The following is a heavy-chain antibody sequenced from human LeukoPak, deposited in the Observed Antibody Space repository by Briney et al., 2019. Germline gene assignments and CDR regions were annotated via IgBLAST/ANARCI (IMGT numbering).Heavy chain of an antibody. V-gene: IGHV3-33*08. CDR1: GFTFDNYA. D-gene: IGHD3-16*01. CDR3: ARDVFADSSGGSFDF. J-gene: IGHJ4*02. Sequence: GRSLRLSCAASGFTFDNYAMHWVRQAPGKGLEWVAVIWYDGSKKYYADSVKGRFTISRDNSKKSLFLQMNSLRAEDTDLYYCARDVFADSSGGSFDFWGQGTLVTVSS. CDR2: IWYDGSKK.